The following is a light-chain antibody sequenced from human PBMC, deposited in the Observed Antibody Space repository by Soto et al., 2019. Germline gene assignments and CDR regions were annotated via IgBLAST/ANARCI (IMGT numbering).Light chain of an antibody. V-gene: IGKV3-11*01. CDR3: QHYRTS. J-gene: IGKJ4*01. Sequence: EIVLTQSPATLSLSPGERATLSCRASQSVSSYLAWYQQKPGQAPRLLIYDASNRATGIPDRFSGSGSGTDFTLTITRLEPEDFAVYYCQHYRTSFGGGTKVEIK. CDR1: QSVSSY. CDR2: DAS.